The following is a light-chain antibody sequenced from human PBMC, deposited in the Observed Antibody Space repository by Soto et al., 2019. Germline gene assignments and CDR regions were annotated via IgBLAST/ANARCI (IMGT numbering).Light chain of an antibody. J-gene: IGKJ5*01. V-gene: IGKV3D-15*01. CDR3: QHFGGTTFT. Sequence: EIVITQSPATLSVPPGEKATLSGRASQSVSSNLAWYQQKPGQAPRFLIYGASTRATGIPDRFSGSGSGTHFTLTISRLEPGDFAVYYCQHFGGTTFTFGQGTRLEIK. CDR1: QSVSSN. CDR2: GAS.